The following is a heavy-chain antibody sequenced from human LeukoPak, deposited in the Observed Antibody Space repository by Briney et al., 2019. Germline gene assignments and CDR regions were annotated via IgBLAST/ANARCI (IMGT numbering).Heavy chain of an antibody. CDR2: ISYDGSNK. Sequence: GRSLRLSCAASGFTFSSYAMHWVRQAPGKGLEWVAVISYDGSNKYYADSVKGRFTISRDNSKNTLYLQMNSLRAEDTAVYYCAREGSDILTGYFDYWGQGTLVTVSS. CDR3: AREGSDILTGYFDY. V-gene: IGHV3-30-3*01. CDR1: GFTFSSYA. J-gene: IGHJ4*02. D-gene: IGHD3-9*01.